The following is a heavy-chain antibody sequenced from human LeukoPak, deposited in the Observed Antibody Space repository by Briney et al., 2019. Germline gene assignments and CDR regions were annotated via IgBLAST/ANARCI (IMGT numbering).Heavy chain of an antibody. D-gene: IGHD5-12*01. Sequence: SETLSLTCTVSGYSISSDSFWGWIRQPPEKGLEWIVGFYHSGSTYYNPSLKSRVTISLDTSKNQFSLKLTSVTAADTAVYYCAKWTREWLRFWPPPRLDYWGQGTLVTVSS. CDR2: FYHSGST. CDR1: GYSISSDSF. J-gene: IGHJ4*02. V-gene: IGHV4-38-2*02. CDR3: AKWTREWLRFWPPPRLDY.